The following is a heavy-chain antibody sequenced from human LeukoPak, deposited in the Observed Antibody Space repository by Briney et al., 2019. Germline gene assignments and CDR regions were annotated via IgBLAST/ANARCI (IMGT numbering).Heavy chain of an antibody. J-gene: IGHJ4*02. CDR3: ARVMDSYGSQLDY. CDR1: GGSISSYY. Sequence: SETLSLTCTVSGGSISSYYWSWIRQPPGKGLEWIGYIYYSGSTNYNPSLKSRVTISVDTSKNQFSLKPSSVTAADTAVYYCARVMDSYGSQLDYWGQGALVTVSS. CDR2: IYYSGST. V-gene: IGHV4-59*01. D-gene: IGHD5-18*01.